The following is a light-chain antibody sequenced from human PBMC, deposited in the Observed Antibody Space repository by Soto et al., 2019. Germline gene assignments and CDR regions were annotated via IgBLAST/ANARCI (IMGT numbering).Light chain of an antibody. V-gene: IGLV1-40*01. CDR2: NNT. Sequence: QSVLTQPPSVSAAPGQRVTISCNGSNSNIGAHYEVHWYQQFPGTAPKLLISNNTNRPSGVPDRFSGSRSGTSASLAITGLQSEDEADYYCQSFDTGCTGPILGIGTMLTVL. CDR1: NSNIGAHYE. J-gene: IGLJ2*01. CDR3: QSFDTGCTGPI.